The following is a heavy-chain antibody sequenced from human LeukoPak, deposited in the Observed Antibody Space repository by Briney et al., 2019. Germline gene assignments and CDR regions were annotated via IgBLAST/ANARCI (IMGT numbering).Heavy chain of an antibody. CDR3: ARVTARGWAWYFDL. CDR1: GYTFTSYG. V-gene: IGHV1-18*01. J-gene: IGHJ2*01. Sequence: ASVKVSCKASGYTFTSYGISWVRQAPGQGLEWMGWISAYNGNTNYAQKLQGRVTMTTDTSTSTAYMELRSLRAEDTALYYCARVTARGWAWYFDLWGRGTLVTVSS. CDR2: ISAYNGNT. D-gene: IGHD5-18*01.